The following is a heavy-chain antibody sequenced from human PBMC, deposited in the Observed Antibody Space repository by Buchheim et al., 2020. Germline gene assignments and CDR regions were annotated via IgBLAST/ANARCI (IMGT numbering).Heavy chain of an antibody. V-gene: IGHV4-59*01. CDR2: IYYSGST. Sequence: QVQLQESGPGLVKPSETLSLTCTVSGGSISSYYWSWIRQPPGKGLEWIGYIYYSGSTNYNPSLKSRVTISVDTSKNQFSLQLSSVTAADTAVYYCARALLIPGYSSGWYLNWFDPWGQGTL. J-gene: IGHJ5*02. CDR3: ARALLIPGYSSGWYLNWFDP. D-gene: IGHD6-19*01. CDR1: GGSISSYY.